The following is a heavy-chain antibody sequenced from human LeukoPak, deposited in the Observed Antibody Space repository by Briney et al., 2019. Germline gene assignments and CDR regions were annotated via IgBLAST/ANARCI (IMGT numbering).Heavy chain of an antibody. CDR3: ARGYVFVWAVADYYFDY. Sequence: PSQTLSLTCTVSGDSVSSGTYYWSWIRQPAGKGLEWIGRVYTSGSISYNPSLESRVTISLDTSKNQFSLKLSSVTAADTAVYYCARGYVFVWAVADYYFDYWGQGTLVTVSS. J-gene: IGHJ4*02. V-gene: IGHV4-61*02. CDR1: GDSVSSGTYY. CDR2: VYTSGSI. D-gene: IGHD6-13*01.